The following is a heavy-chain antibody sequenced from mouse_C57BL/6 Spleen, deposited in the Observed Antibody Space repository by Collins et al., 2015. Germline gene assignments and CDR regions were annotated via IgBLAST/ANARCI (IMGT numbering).Heavy chain of an antibody. V-gene: IGHV1-87*01. CDR3: ARGKTVHWYFDV. CDR1: GYTFTSYW. D-gene: IGHD1-1*01. Sequence: SGAELARPGASVKLSCKASGYTFTSYWMQWVKQRPGQGLEWIGAIYPGDGDTRYTQKFKGKATLTADKSSSTAYMQLSSLASEDSAVYYCARGKTVHWYFDVWGAGTTVTVSS. CDR2: IYPGDGDT. J-gene: IGHJ1*01.